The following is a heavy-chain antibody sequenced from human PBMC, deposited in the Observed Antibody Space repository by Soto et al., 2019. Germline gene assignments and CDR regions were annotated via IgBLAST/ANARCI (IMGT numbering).Heavy chain of an antibody. CDR3: TTALLIAAAATGAFDI. J-gene: IGHJ3*02. D-gene: IGHD6-13*01. V-gene: IGHV1-3*01. Sequence: GASVKVSCKASGYNFISYTIHWVRQAPGQRFEWMGWINAGNGHTRYSQKFQGRVTITTDTSASTAYMELNSLTSEDTAVYYCTTALLIAAAATGAFDIWGQGTMVTVSS. CDR2: INAGNGHT. CDR1: GYNFISYT.